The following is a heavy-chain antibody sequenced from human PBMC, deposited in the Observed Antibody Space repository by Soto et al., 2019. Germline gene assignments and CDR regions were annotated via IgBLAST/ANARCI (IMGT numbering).Heavy chain of an antibody. Sequence: GGSLRLSCAASWFTFSSYSINWVPPAPGNGLEWVSSISSSSSYIYYADSVKGRFTISRDNAKNSLYLQMNSLRAEDTAVYYCARDLHFYDSGGYYGYWGQGTLVTVSS. D-gene: IGHD3-22*01. CDR3: ARDLHFYDSGGYYGY. CDR2: ISSSSSYI. J-gene: IGHJ4*02. CDR1: WFTFSSYS. V-gene: IGHV3-21*01.